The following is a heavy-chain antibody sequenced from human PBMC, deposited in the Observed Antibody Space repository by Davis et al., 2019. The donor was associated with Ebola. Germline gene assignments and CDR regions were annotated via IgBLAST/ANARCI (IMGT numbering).Heavy chain of an antibody. CDR1: GGSISRGGSY. V-gene: IGHV4-61*08. CDR3: ARWDYYHAMDA. J-gene: IGHJ6*02. Sequence: PSETLSLTCTVSGGSISRGGSYWTWIRQPPGQGPEWIGYLSDRGATLYNPSLQSRVTISRDTWKNEFSLQLASVTAADSAVYYCARWDYYHAMDAWGQGTTVTVSS. CDR2: LSDRGAT.